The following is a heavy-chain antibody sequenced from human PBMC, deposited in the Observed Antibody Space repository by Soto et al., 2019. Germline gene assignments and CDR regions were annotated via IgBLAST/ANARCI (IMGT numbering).Heavy chain of an antibody. V-gene: IGHV3-23*01. CDR2: ISGSGGST. CDR1: GFTFSSYA. J-gene: IGHJ5*02. D-gene: IGHD6-25*01. CDR3: ARSLVAAVGRVGFDT. Sequence: GGSLRLSCAASGFTFSSYAMSWVRQAPGKGLEWVSAISGSGGSTYYADSVKGRFTISRGNAKNSLYLQMNSLRAEDTAIYYCARSLVAAVGRVGFDTWGQGTLVTVSS.